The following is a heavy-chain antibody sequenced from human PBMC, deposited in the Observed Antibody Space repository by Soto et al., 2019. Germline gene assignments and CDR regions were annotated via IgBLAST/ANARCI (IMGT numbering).Heavy chain of an antibody. Sequence: SETLSLTCTVSGGSIRSYYWSLIRQPPGKGLEWIGYMYNTGSTIYNPSLKSRVTISVDTSKNQFSLKLSSVTAADTAVYYCARGDLGYCSSTSCHRYYYYYYGMDVWGQGTTVTVSS. CDR1: GGSIRSYY. J-gene: IGHJ6*02. CDR2: MYNTGST. V-gene: IGHV4-59*01. CDR3: ARGDLGYCSSTSCHRYYYYYYGMDV. D-gene: IGHD2-2*01.